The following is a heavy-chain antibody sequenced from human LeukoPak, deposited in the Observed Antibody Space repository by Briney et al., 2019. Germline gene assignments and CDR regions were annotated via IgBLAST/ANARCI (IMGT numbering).Heavy chain of an antibody. J-gene: IGHJ6*02. V-gene: IGHV4-39*01. CDR1: GGSISSSSYY. Sequence: SETLSLTCTVSGGSISSSSYYWGWIRQPPGKGLEWIGSIYYSGSTYYNPSLKSRVTISVDTSKNQFSLKLSSVTAADTAVYYCARGRVGLRYCSSTSCSYYYYYYGMDVWGQGTTVTVSS. D-gene: IGHD2-2*01. CDR3: ARGRVGLRYCSSTSCSYYYYYYGMDV. CDR2: IYYSGST.